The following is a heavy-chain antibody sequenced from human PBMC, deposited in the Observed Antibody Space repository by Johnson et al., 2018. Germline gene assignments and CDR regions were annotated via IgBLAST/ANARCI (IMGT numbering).Heavy chain of an antibody. CDR1: GLTFSRYP. J-gene: IGHJ4*02. D-gene: IGHD7-27*01. CDR3: ATHHASGADFEY. V-gene: IGHV3-23*04. Sequence: EVQLVESGGGLVQPGGSXRPSCAPSGLTFSRYPMSWVSKAPGKGLEWVSAISVVGDTTYYADSVKGRFTISRDNSKTTLYLQMNSLRAADTAVYYCATHHASGADFEYWGQGTLVTVSS. CDR2: ISVVGDTT.